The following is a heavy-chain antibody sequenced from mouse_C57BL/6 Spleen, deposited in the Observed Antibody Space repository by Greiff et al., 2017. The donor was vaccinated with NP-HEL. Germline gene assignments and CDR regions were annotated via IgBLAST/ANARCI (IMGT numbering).Heavy chain of an antibody. D-gene: IGHD2-2*01. V-gene: IGHV14-4*01. Sequence: EVQLQQSGAELVRPGASVKLSCTASGFNIKDDYMHWVKQRPEQGLEWIGWIDPENGDTEYASKFQGKATITADTSSNTAYLQFSSLTTEDTAVYYWTTSRGVTTPFDYWGQGTTLTVSS. J-gene: IGHJ2*01. CDR3: TTSRGVTTPFDY. CDR2: IDPENGDT. CDR1: GFNIKDDY.